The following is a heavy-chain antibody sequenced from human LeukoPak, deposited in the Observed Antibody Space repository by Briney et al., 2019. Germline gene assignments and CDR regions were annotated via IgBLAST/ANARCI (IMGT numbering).Heavy chain of an antibody. D-gene: IGHD2/OR15-2a*01. CDR1: GFTFNNAW. CDR3: TRDHFA. Sequence: PGGSLRLSCAASGFTFNNAWMSWVRQAPGKGLEWISRIKSKTYGGTTEYAAPVKGRFTISRDDSESTLFLQMDSLITEDTAVYYCTRDHFAWGRGTLVTVSS. V-gene: IGHV3-15*01. CDR2: IKSKTYGGTT. J-gene: IGHJ5*02.